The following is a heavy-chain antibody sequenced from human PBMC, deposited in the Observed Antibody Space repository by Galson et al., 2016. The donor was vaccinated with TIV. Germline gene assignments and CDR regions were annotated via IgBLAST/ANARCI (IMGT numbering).Heavy chain of an antibody. Sequence: SLRLSCAASGFTFNNYGMNWVRQAPGQGLEWVSGISGSGGITYLADSVKGRLTISRDTSKDTLYLHMNSLRAEDTAVYFCARRKNYGGDAFDLWGQGTMVTVSS. D-gene: IGHD4-23*01. J-gene: IGHJ3*01. CDR3: ARRKNYGGDAFDL. CDR2: ISGSGGIT. CDR1: GFTFNNYG. V-gene: IGHV3-23*01.